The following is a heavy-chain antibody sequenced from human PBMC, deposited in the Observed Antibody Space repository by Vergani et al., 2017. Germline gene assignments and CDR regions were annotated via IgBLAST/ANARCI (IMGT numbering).Heavy chain of an antibody. D-gene: IGHD5-24*01. Sequence: EVQLVESGGGLVKPGGSLRLSCAASGFTVSSNYMSWVRQAPGKGLEWVSAIGGSGDSTHYADSVKGRFTISRDNSKNTLYLQMNSLRAEDTAVYYCARDREMANDYWGQGTLVTVSS. J-gene: IGHJ4*02. CDR2: IGGSGDST. CDR3: ARDREMANDY. CDR1: GFTVSSNY. V-gene: IGHV3-66*01.